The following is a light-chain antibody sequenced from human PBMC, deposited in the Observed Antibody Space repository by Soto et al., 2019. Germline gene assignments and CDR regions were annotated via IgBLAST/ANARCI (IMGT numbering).Light chain of an antibody. CDR1: STNIGNNY. CDR2: ENK. Sequence: QSVLTQPPSVSAAPGQTVTISCSGSSTNIGNNYVSWYQQLPGTAPKLLIYENKKRPSGIPDRFSGSQSGTSATLGITGLQTGYEADYYCASWDSTLSAGVVFGGGTKLTVL. J-gene: IGLJ2*01. V-gene: IGLV1-51*01. CDR3: ASWDSTLSAGVV.